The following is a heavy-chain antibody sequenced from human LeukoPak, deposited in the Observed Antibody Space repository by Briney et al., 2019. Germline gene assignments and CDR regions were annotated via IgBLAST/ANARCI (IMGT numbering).Heavy chain of an antibody. CDR3: ARLVSVYGSRQI. J-gene: IGHJ4*02. CDR2: ISSSSSYI. Sequence: GGSLRLSCAASGFTFSSYSMNWVRQAPGKGLEWVSSISSSSSYIYYVDSVKGRFTISRDNAKNSLYLQMNSLRAEDTAVYYCARLVSVYGSRQIWGQGTLVTVSS. V-gene: IGHV3-21*01. CDR1: GFTFSSYS. D-gene: IGHD3-10*01.